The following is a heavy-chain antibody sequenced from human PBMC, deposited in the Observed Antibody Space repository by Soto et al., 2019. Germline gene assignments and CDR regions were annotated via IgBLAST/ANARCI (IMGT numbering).Heavy chain of an antibody. CDR2: ISYDEIDK. V-gene: IGHV3-30*04. D-gene: IGHD3-10*01. Sequence: GGSLRLSCAASGFTFSNYTMHWVRQAPGKGLEWVALISYDEIDKYFADAVKGRFTISRDNSKNTLYLQMDSLVAEDTAVYYCAGRSGSSDYWGRGTLVTVSS. CDR3: AGRSGSSDY. J-gene: IGHJ4*02. CDR1: GFTFSNYT.